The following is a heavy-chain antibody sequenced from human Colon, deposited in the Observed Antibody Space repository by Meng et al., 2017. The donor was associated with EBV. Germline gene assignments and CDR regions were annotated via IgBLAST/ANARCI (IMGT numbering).Heavy chain of an antibody. V-gene: IGHV4-4*02. CDR2: IYHSGST. Sequence: VQVPGSGPGLVKPSGTLSLPGAVSGGSLSSGNWWSWVRQPPGKGLEWIGEIYHSGSTNYNPSLKSRVTISVDESKNQFSLRLSSVTAADTAVYYCARVGAYCGGDCYHPRWGQGTLVTVSS. D-gene: IGHD2-21*02. J-gene: IGHJ4*02. CDR3: ARVGAYCGGDCYHPR. CDR1: GGSLSSGNW.